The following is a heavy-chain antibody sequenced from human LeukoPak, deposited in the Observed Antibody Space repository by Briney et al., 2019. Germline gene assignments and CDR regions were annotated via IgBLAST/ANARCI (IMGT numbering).Heavy chain of an antibody. V-gene: IGHV4-61*02. J-gene: IGHJ3*02. D-gene: IGHD2-2*01. CDR2: IYPSGIT. CDR3: ARDLVFSGYCSNPHCYDAFDM. CDR1: GGSINSHTYY. Sequence: PSETLSLTCTVSGGSINSHTYYWSWIRQPAGKGLEWIGRIYPSGITNYSPSLQSRVTMSVDSSKNHFSLKLTSVTASDTAMYYCARDLVFSGYCSNPHCYDAFDMWGQGTMVTVSS.